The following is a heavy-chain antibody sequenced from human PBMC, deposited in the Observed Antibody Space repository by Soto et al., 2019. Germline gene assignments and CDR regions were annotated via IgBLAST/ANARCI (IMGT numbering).Heavy chain of an antibody. V-gene: IGHV4-59*01. J-gene: IGHJ5*02. D-gene: IGHD2-15*01. CDR2: ISYSGST. Sequence: QVQLQESGPGLVKPSDTLSLTCTVSGASISTYYWSWIRQPPGKGLEWIGYISYSGSTNYNPTLRSRVTISFDASKNGSSRQVRSATAADAAVYYCARDLKEYCSDGKCNWFDPWGQGTLVTVSS. CDR1: GASISTYY. CDR3: ARDLKEYCSDGKCNWFDP.